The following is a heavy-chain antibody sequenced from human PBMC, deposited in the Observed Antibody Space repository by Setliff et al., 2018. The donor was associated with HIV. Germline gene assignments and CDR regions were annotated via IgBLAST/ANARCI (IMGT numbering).Heavy chain of an antibody. J-gene: IGHJ6*03. D-gene: IGHD3-22*01. CDR3: ARHLYYYDNNGYLQPYYYMDV. V-gene: IGHV4-59*08. CDR1: GDSISSYY. Sequence: SETLSLTCSVSGDSISSYYWSWIRQPPGKGLEWIGYIYYSGSTSYNPSLKSRVTMSVGTSKNQFSLKLSSVIAADTAVYYCARHLYYYDNNGYLQPYYYMDVWGKGTMVTVSS. CDR2: IYYSGST.